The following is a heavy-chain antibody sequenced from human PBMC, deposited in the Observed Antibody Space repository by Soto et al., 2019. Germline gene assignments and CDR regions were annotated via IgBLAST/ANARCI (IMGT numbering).Heavy chain of an antibody. J-gene: IGHJ4*02. Sequence: SETLSPTCAVSGGSIRSGGYSWSWIRQPPGKGLEWIGYIYHSGSTYYNPSLKSRVTISIDRSKNQFSLKLSSVTASDTAVYYCARFWGNYENYFDYWGQGTLVTVSS. V-gene: IGHV4-30-2*01. CDR2: IYHSGST. CDR3: ARFWGNYENYFDY. CDR1: GGSIRSGGYS. D-gene: IGHD3-16*01.